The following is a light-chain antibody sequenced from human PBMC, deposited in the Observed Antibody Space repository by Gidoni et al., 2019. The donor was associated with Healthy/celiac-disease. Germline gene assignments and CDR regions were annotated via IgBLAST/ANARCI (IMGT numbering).Light chain of an antibody. Sequence: DIQMTQSPSSLSASVGDRVTITCRARQSISSYLNWYQQKPGKAPKLLIYAASSLQSGVPSRFSGSGSGTDFTLTISSLQPEDFATYYCQQSYSTLTFGQXTRLEIK. J-gene: IGKJ5*01. CDR2: AAS. V-gene: IGKV1-39*01. CDR3: QQSYSTLT. CDR1: QSISSY.